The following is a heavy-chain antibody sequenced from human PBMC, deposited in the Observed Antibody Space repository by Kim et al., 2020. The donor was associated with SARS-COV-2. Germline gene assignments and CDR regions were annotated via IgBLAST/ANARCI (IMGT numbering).Heavy chain of an antibody. J-gene: IGHJ2*01. CDR2: IFGSGSGT. CDR1: GFTFRNSA. CDR3: AIPLHVTSVTFYWYFEL. D-gene: IGHD2-2*02. V-gene: IGHV3-23*05. Sequence: GGSLRLSCAASGFTFRNSAMSWVRQAPGKGLEWVSGIFGSGSGTYYADSVKGRFTISRDTSKTILTLQMSRLRAEDTAVYYCAIPLHVTSVTFYWYFELGGRGTLVALS.